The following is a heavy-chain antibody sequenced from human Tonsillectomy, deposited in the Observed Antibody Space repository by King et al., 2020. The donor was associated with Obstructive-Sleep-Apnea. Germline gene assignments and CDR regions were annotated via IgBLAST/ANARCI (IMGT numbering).Heavy chain of an antibody. V-gene: IGHV3-48*04. D-gene: IGHD1-26*01. CDR1: GFIFSSYS. Sequence: QLVQSGGGLEQPGGSLRLSCAASGFIFSSYSMNWVRQAPGKGLEWVSYINSGSSAIYYADSVKGRFTISRDNAKNSLYLQMNSLRAEDTAVYYCVRSGSYDYWGQGTLLTVSS. J-gene: IGHJ4*02. CDR3: VRSGSYDY. CDR2: INSGSSAI.